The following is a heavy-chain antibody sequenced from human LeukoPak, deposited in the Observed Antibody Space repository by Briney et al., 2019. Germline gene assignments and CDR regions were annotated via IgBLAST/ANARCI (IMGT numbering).Heavy chain of an antibody. V-gene: IGHV3-23*01. CDR2: ISGSGSST. D-gene: IGHD1-1*01. CDR1: GFTFSSYA. CDR3: AKEKAERRAFDY. Sequence: PEGSLRLSCAVSGFTFSSYAMSWVRQAPGKGLEWVSAISGSGSSTYYADSVKGRFTISRDSSKNTVYLQMNSLRAEDTAVYYCAKEKAERRAFDYWGQGTLVTVFS. J-gene: IGHJ4*02.